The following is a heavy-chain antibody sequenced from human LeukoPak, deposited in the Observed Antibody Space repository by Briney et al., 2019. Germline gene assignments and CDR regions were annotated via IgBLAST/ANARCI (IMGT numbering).Heavy chain of an antibody. D-gene: IGHD6-13*01. CDR2: IIPNHGIA. J-gene: IGHJ4*02. CDR3: AAEENGSSWPH. CDR1: GATFRSYD. Sequence: GSSVKVSCKTSGATFRSYDINWVRQAPGQGLEWLGRIIPNHGIANYGQKFQGRLTIIADKSTSTAYMELTSLTSGDMAVYYCAAEENGSSWPHWGQGTLVTVSS. V-gene: IGHV1-69*04.